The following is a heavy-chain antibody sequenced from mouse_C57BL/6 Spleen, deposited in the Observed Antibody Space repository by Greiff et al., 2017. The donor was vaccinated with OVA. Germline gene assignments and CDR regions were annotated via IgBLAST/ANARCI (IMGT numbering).Heavy chain of an antibody. Sequence: QVQLKQPGAELVMPGASVKLSCKASGYTFTSYWMHWVKQRPGQGLEWIGEIDPSDSYTNYNQKFKGKSTLTVDKSSSTAYMQLSSLTSEDSAVYYCARSTMVTNWYFDVWGTGTTVTVSS. CDR3: ARSTMVTNWYFDV. V-gene: IGHV1-69*01. CDR2: IDPSDSYT. J-gene: IGHJ1*03. CDR1: GYTFTSYW. D-gene: IGHD2-2*01.